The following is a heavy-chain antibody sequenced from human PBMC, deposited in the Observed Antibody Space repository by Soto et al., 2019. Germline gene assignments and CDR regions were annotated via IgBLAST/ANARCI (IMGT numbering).Heavy chain of an antibody. J-gene: IGHJ4*02. D-gene: IGHD3-10*01. Sequence: EVQLVESGGGLVKPGGSLRLSCAASGFTFSTYKMNWVRQGPGKGLEWVSSMSSTSNSIYYADSVKGRFTISRDNANTSLYLQMNSLRADDTAVYYCARGYGSRSYFDYWGQGTLVTVSS. V-gene: IGHV3-21*02. CDR1: GFTFSTYK. CDR2: MSSTSNSI. CDR3: ARGYGSRSYFDY.